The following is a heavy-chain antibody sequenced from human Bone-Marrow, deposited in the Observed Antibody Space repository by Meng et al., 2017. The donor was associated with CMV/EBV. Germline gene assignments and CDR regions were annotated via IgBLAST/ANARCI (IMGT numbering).Heavy chain of an antibody. CDR2: ISAYNGNT. Sequence: ASVKVSCKASGYTFTSYCIRWVRQAPGQGLEWMGWISAYNGNTNYAQKLQGRVTMTTDTSTSTAYMELRSLRSDDTAVYYCARDQDIVVVPAAISHYYYYGMDVWGQGTTVTVSS. V-gene: IGHV1-18*04. CDR3: ARDQDIVVVPAAISHYYYYGMDV. CDR1: GYTFTSYC. D-gene: IGHD2-2*02. J-gene: IGHJ6*02.